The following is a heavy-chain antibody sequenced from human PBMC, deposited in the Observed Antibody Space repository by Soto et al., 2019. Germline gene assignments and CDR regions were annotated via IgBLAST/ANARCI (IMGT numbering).Heavy chain of an antibody. V-gene: IGHV4-30-4*01. D-gene: IGHD1-26*01. J-gene: IGHJ6*02. CDR2: IYYSGST. CDR3: ARGQLGELPYYSYGMDV. Sequence: PWETLSLTCTVSGGSISSGDYYWSWIRQPPGKGLEWIGYIYYSGSTYYNPSLKSRVTISVDTSKNQFSLKLSSVTAADTAVYYCARGQLGELPYYSYGMDVWGQGTTVTVSS. CDR1: GGSISSGDYY.